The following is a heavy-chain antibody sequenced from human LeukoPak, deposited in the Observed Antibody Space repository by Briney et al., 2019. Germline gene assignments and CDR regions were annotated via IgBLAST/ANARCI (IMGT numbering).Heavy chain of an antibody. CDR1: GFTFSNYE. D-gene: IGHD5-18*01. V-gene: IGHV3-48*03. CDR2: ISSSGSTI. Sequence: GGSLRLSCAASGFTFSNYEMNWVRQAPGKGLECVSYISSSGSTIYYADSVKGRFTISRDNAKNSLYLQMNSLRAEDTAVYYCARDFTAHYYSYGMDVWGKGTTVTVSS. J-gene: IGHJ6*04. CDR3: ARDFTAHYYSYGMDV.